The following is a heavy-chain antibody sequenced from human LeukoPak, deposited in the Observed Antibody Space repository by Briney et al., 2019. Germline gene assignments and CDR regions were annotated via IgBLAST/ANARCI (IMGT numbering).Heavy chain of an antibody. J-gene: IGHJ4*02. Sequence: GASVKVSCKASGYTFSSYGFAWVRQAPGQGLEWMGWISAYNGNTIYARALQDRVTMTTDTSTRTAYMELRNLTSDDTAIYFCARDLSSVGAVPNVYWGQGTLVTVSS. D-gene: IGHD1-26*01. CDR1: GYTFSSYG. CDR2: ISAYNGNT. CDR3: ARDLSSVGAVPNVY. V-gene: IGHV1-18*01.